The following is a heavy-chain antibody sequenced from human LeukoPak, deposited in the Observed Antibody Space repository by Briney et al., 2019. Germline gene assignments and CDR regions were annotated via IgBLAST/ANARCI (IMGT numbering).Heavy chain of an antibody. Sequence: SETLSLTCTVSDGSISSYYWSWIRQPPGKGLEWIGYIYYSGSTNYNPSLKSRVTISVDTSKNQFSLKLSSVTAADTAVYYCARVPRRGDAFDIWGQGTMVTVSS. J-gene: IGHJ3*02. CDR3: ARVPRRGDAFDI. V-gene: IGHV4-59*01. CDR1: DGSISSYY. CDR2: IYYSGST.